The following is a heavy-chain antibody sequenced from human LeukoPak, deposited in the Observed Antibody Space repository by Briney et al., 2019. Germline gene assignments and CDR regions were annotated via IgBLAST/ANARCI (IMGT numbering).Heavy chain of an antibody. CDR1: GFSFSKYW. Sequence: PGRSLRLSCAASGFSFSKYWMSWVRQAPGKGLEWVANIKQEGSEKYYVDSVKGRFTISRDNAKNSLYLQMNSLRAEDTAVYYCARESTSGMNFDSWGQGTLVTVSS. CDR2: IKQEGSEK. J-gene: IGHJ4*02. CDR3: ARESTSGMNFDS. V-gene: IGHV3-7*01.